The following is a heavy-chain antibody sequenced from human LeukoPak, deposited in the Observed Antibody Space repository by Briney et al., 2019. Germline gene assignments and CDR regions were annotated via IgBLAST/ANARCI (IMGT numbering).Heavy chain of an antibody. D-gene: IGHD4-17*01. CDR3: ATLTGTTGDY. V-gene: IGHV3-30*02. Sequence: VGSLRLSCAASGFTFSSYAMHWVRQAPGKGLEWVAFIRYDGSNKYYADSVKGRFTISRDNSKNTLYLQMNSLRAEDTAVYYCATLTGTTGDYWGQGTLVTVSS. CDR1: GFTFSSYA. CDR2: IRYDGSNK. J-gene: IGHJ4*02.